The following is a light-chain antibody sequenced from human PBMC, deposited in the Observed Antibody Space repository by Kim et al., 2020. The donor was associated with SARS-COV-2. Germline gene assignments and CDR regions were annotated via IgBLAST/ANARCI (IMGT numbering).Light chain of an antibody. J-gene: IGKJ2*01. CDR2: TAS. V-gene: IGKV1-39*01. Sequence: ASVGDSVTITCRTSQSINTYINWYQHKPEKAPKLLIYTASSLQSGIPSRFSGSGTGTEFTLTINSLQPEDFATFYCQQSFSVPYTFGPGTKVDIK. CDR3: QQSFSVPYT. CDR1: QSINTY.